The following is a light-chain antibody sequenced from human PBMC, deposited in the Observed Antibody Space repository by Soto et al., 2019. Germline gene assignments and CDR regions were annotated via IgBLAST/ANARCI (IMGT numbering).Light chain of an antibody. CDR2: VNSDGSH. CDR1: SGHRSYA. V-gene: IGLV4-69*01. J-gene: IGLJ2*01. CDR3: QTWCAGTLV. Sequence: QSVLTQSPSASASLGASVKLTCTLSSGHRSYAIAWLQHQPQKGPRYLMKVNSDGSHSKGAGIPDRFSGSSSGAERYLTICSLQSDDEADYYCQTWCAGTLVFGGGTKLIVL.